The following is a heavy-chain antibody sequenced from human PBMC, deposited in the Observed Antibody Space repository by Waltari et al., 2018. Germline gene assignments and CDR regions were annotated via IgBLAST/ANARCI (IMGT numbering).Heavy chain of an antibody. CDR1: GFPFITYC. CDR2: INDEVSSP. CDR3: AREGVAAAGYDY. J-gene: IGHJ4*02. D-gene: IGHD6-13*01. Sequence: EVQLVVSGGGLVQPGGSLRFSCAASGFPFITYCMHWVRQAPGKGLVWVSRINDEVSSPSYAESVKGRFTISRDNAKNTLYLQMNSMRAEDTAVYYCAREGVAAAGYDYWGQGTLVTGSS. V-gene: IGHV3-74*01.